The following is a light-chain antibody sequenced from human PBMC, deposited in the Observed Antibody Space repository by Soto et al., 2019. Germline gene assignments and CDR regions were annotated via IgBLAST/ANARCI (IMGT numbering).Light chain of an antibody. CDR2: FNSDGSH. CDR1: SGHSSYA. V-gene: IGLV4-69*01. CDR3: PTLGTGIGG. Sequence: QLVLTQSPSASASLGASVKLTCTLSSGHSSYAIAWHQQQPEKGPRYLMKFNSDGSHSKGDWIPDRFSGSSSGAERYLTISSPQSGDWADYFWPTLGTGIGGFRGGTKLTVL. J-gene: IGLJ2*01.